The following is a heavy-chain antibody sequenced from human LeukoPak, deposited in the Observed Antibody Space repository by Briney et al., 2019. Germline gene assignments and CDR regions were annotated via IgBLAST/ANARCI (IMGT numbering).Heavy chain of an antibody. CDR3: ARDLRVVVPAAITLTDYYYYMDV. J-gene: IGHJ6*03. V-gene: IGHV3-21*01. CDR2: ISSSSSYI. CDR1: GYSFTSYW. Sequence: GESLKISCKGSGYSFTSYWIGWVRQAPGKGLEWVSSISSSSSYIYYADSVKGRFTISRDNAKNSLYLQMNSLRAEDTAVYYCARDLRVVVPAAITLTDYYYYMDVWGKGTTVTVSS. D-gene: IGHD2-2*01.